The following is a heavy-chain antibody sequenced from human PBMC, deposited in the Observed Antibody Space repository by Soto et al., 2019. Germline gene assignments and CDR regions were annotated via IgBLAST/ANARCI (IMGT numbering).Heavy chain of an antibody. D-gene: IGHD3-3*02. CDR3: ARDHFPWAPNYYYYGMDV. V-gene: IGHV3-33*01. CDR2: IWYDGSNK. J-gene: IGHJ6*02. CDR1: GFTFSSYG. Sequence: GGSLRLSCAASGFTFSSYGMHWVRQAPGKGLEWVAVIWYDGSNKYYADSVKGRFTISRDNSKNTLYLQMNSLRAEDTAVYYCARDHFPWAPNYYYYGMDVWGQGTTVTVSS.